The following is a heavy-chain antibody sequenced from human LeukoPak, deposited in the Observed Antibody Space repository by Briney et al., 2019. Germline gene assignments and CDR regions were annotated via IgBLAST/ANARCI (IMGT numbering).Heavy chain of an antibody. CDR2: IYYSGST. CDR3: ARRSVEMATISGERLPNWFDP. D-gene: IGHD5-24*01. V-gene: IGHV4-39*01. CDR1: GGSISSSSYY. Sequence: SETLSLTCTVSGGSISSSSYYWGWIRQPPGKGLEWIGSIYYSGSTYYNPSLKSQVTISVDTSKNQFSLKLSSVTAADTAVYYCARRSVEMATISGERLPNWFDPWGQGTLVTVSS. J-gene: IGHJ5*02.